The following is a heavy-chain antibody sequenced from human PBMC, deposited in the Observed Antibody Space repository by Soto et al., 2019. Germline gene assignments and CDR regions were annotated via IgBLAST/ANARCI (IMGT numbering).Heavy chain of an antibody. J-gene: IGHJ4*02. CDR1: GYTFTGCA. CDR3: ARAVAVAADFDY. V-gene: IGHV1-3*01. D-gene: IGHD6-19*01. Sequence: ASVKVSCKASGYTFTGCAMRWVRQAPGQRLEWMGWINAGNGNTKYSQKFQGRVTITRDTSASTAYMELSSLRSEDTAVYYCARAVAVAADFDYWGQGTLVTVSS. CDR2: INAGNGNT.